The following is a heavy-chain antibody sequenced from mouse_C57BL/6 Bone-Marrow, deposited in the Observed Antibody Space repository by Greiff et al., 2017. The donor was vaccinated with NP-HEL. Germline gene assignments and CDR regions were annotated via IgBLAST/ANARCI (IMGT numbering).Heavy chain of an antibody. CDR2: ISSGSSTI. J-gene: IGHJ2*01. D-gene: IGHD2-3*01. Sequence: EVKLVESGGGLVKPGGSLKLSCAASGFTFSDYGMHWVRQAPEKGLEWVAYISSGSSTIYYADTVKGRFTISRDNAKNTLFLQMTSLRSEDTAMYYCARNDGYYQYYFDYWGQGTTLTVSS. CDR1: GFTFSDYG. CDR3: ARNDGYYQYYFDY. V-gene: IGHV5-17*01.